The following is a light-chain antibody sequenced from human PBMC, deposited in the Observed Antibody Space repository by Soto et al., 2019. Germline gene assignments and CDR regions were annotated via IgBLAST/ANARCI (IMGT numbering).Light chain of an antibody. CDR1: SSDVGGYNY. Sequence: QSALTQPASVSGSPGQSIAIFCTGTSSDVGGYNYVSWYQQHPGKAPKLMIYDVSNRPSGVSNRFSGSKSGNTASLTISGLQAEDEADYYCCSYTTSSTYVFGTGTKVTVL. J-gene: IGLJ1*01. V-gene: IGLV2-14*03. CDR2: DVS. CDR3: CSYTTSSTYV.